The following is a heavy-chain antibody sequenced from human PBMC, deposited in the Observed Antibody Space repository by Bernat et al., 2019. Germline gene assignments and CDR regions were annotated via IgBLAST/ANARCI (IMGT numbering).Heavy chain of an antibody. V-gene: IGHV5-10-1*03. CDR3: ARQYCSSTSCYYYYGMDV. CDR1: GYSFTSYW. Sequence: EVQLVQSGAEVKKPGESLRISCKGSGYSFTSYWISWVRQMPGKGLEWRGRIDPSDSYTNYSPSFQGHVTISADKSISTAYLQWSSLKASDTAMYYCARQYCSSTSCYYYYGMDVWGQGTTVTVSS. CDR2: IDPSDSYT. J-gene: IGHJ6*02. D-gene: IGHD2-2*01.